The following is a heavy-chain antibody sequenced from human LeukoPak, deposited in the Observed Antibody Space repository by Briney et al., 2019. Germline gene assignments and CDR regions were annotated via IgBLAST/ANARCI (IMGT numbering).Heavy chain of an antibody. J-gene: IGHJ4*02. D-gene: IGHD2-2*01. CDR3: ARGLYCSRTSCYFHYFDY. CDR2: IVVGSGNT. CDR1: GFTFISSA. V-gene: IGHV1-58*02. Sequence: SVKVSCKASGFTFISSAMQWVRQARGQRLEWIGWIVVGSGNTNYAQKFQERVTITRDMSTSTAYMELSSLRSDDTAVYYCARGLYCSRTSCYFHYFDYWGQGTLVTVSS.